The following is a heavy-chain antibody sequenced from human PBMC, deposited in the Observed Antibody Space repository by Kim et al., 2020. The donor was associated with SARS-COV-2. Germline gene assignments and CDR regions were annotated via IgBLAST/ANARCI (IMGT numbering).Heavy chain of an antibody. D-gene: IGHD3-3*01. V-gene: IGHV3-48*02. Sequence: SDIYYADSVKGRFTISTENAKNSLYLQMNSLRDEDTALYYCARGGDLWGQGTLVTVAS. CDR3: ARGGDL. J-gene: IGHJ4*02. CDR2: SDI.